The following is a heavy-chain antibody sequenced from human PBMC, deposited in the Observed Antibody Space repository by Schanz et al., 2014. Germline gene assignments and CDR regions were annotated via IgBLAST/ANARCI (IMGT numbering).Heavy chain of an antibody. J-gene: IGHJ4*02. V-gene: IGHV3-23*04. Sequence: VRLVESGGGLVQPGGSLRLSCAASGFTFSSYAMSWVRQAPGKGLEWVSVIGVDGTTTYYADSVKGRFTISSDNSKSTLYLQMSSLRAEDTAVYYCAKSQGSSFDSWGQGTLVTVSS. CDR2: IGVDGTTT. CDR3: AKSQGSSFDS. CDR1: GFTFSSYA. D-gene: IGHD6-13*01.